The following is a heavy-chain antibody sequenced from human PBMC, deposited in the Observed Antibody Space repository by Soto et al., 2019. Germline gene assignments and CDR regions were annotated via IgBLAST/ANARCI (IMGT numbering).Heavy chain of an antibody. CDR3: ARETYCSSTSCYIAY. J-gene: IGHJ4*02. D-gene: IGHD2-2*02. CDR1: GYTFTSYG. V-gene: IGHV1-18*01. Sequence: ASVKVSCKASGYTFTSYGIIWVRQAPGQGLEWMGWISAYNGNTNYAQKLQGRVTMTTDTSTSTAYMELRSLRSDDTAVYYCARETYCSSTSCYIAYWGQGTLVT. CDR2: ISAYNGNT.